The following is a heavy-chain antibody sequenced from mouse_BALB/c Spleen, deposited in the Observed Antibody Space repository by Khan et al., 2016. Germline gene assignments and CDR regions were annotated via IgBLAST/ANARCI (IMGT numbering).Heavy chain of an antibody. V-gene: IGHV9-3-1*01. CDR1: GYTFTNYG. CDR2: INTYTGEP. CDR3: ASVYDGYYVGLYYAMEY. J-gene: IGHJ4*01. Sequence: QIQLVQSGPELKKPGETVKISCKASGYTFTNYGMNWVKQAPGKGLKWMGWINTYTGEPTYADDFKGRFAFSLETSASTAYLQINNLKNEDTATXFCASVYDGYYVGLYYAMEYWGQGTSVTVSS. D-gene: IGHD2-3*01.